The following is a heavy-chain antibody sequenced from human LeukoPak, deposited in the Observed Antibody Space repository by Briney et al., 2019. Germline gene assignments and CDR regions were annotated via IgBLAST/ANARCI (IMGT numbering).Heavy chain of an antibody. V-gene: IGHV1-2*02. CDR2: INPNSGGT. CDR3: ARAYCGGDCFPGY. CDR1: GGTFSSYA. D-gene: IGHD2-21*02. J-gene: IGHJ4*02. Sequence: ASVKVSCKASGGTFSSYAISWVRQAPGQGLEWMGWINPNSGGTNYAQKFQGRVTMTRDTSISTAYMELSRLRSDDTAVYYCARAYCGGDCFPGYWGQGTLVTVSS.